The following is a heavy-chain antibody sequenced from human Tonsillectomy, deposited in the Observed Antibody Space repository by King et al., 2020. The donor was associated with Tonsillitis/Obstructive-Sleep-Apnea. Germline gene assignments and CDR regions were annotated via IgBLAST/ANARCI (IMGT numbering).Heavy chain of an antibody. CDR2: IITIFGTA. D-gene: IGHD4-17*01. J-gene: IGHJ4*02. CDR1: GGTFSSYA. CDR3: ARDLSVTTSNG. V-gene: IGHV1-69*12. Sequence: QLVQSGAEVKKPGSSVKVSCKASGGTFSSYAISWVRQAPGQGLEWMGAIITIFGTANYAQKFQGRVTITADESTGTRYMELCSLRSEDTAVYYCARDLSVTTSNGWGQGTLVTVSS.